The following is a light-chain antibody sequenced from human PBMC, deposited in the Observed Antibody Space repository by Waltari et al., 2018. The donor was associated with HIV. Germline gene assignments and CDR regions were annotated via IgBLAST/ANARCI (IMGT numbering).Light chain of an antibody. CDR2: DVS. J-gene: IGLJ2*01. V-gene: IGLV2-11*01. CDR3: CSYAGSYGVV. CDR1: SSDVGGYNY. Sequence: SALPQPRSVSGSPGQSVTISCTGTSSDVGGYNYVSWYHQHPGKAPKLMIYDVSKRPSGVPDRFSGSKSGNTASLTISGLQAEDEADYYCCSYAGSYGVVFGGGTKLTVL.